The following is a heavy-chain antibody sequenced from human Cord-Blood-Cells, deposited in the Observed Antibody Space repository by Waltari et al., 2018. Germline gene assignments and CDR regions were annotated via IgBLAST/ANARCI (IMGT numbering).Heavy chain of an antibody. D-gene: IGHD4-4*01. Sequence: VQLVQSGAEVKKPGASVKVSCTASGYTFTSYYMNWVRQAPGQGLEWMGIINPSGGSTSYAQKFQGRVTMTRDTSTSTVYMELSSLRSEDTAVYYCARPHYSNYFDYWGQGTLVTVSS. V-gene: IGHV1-46*01. CDR2: INPSGGST. CDR3: ARPHYSNYFDY. J-gene: IGHJ4*02. CDR1: GYTFTSYY.